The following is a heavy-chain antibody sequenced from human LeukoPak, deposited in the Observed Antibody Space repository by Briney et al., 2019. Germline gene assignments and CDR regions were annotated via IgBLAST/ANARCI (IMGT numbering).Heavy chain of an antibody. D-gene: IGHD2-15*01. V-gene: IGHV1-69*01. J-gene: IGHJ4*02. CDR2: IIPIFGTA. CDR1: VGTFSSYA. Sequence: SVTVSCKASVGTFSSYAISCVRQATGQGLEWMGGIIPIFGTANYAQKFQGRVTITADESTSTAYMELSSLRSEDTAVYYCARDRYCSGGSCYYFDYWGQGTLVTVSS. CDR3: ARDRYCSGGSCYYFDY.